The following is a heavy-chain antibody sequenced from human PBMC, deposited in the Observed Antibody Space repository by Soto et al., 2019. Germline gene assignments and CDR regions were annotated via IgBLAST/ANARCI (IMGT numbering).Heavy chain of an antibody. CDR2: IYYSGST. CDR3: AGYRSSGWNLWY. J-gene: IGHJ4*02. V-gene: IGHV4-59*01. D-gene: IGHD6-19*01. CDR1: GGSISSYY. Sequence: TLSLTCTVPGGSISSYYWSWIRQPPGKGLEWIGYIYYSGSTNYNPSLKSRVTISVDTSKNQFSLKLSSVTAADTAVYYCAGYRSSGWNLWYWGQGTLVTVSS.